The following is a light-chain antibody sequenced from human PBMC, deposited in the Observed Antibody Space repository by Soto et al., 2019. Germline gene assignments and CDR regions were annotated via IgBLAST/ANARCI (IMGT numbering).Light chain of an antibody. CDR1: QSLVHSDGNTY. CDR3: MQGSHWPPWT. J-gene: IGKJ1*01. CDR2: RVS. Sequence: EVVLTQSPVSLPVTLGQPASISCRSSQSLVHSDGNTYLHWFQQRPGQSPRRLISRVSKRDSGVQDRFSGSGSGTDFTLIISRVEAEDVGVYFCMQGSHWPPWTFGQGTKVEIK. V-gene: IGKV2-30*02.